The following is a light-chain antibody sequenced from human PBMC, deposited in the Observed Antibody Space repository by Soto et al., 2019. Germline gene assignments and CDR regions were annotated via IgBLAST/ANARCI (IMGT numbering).Light chain of an antibody. CDR3: ATWHDSFYV. V-gene: IGLV1-44*01. J-gene: IGLJ1*01. Sequence: QSVLTQPPSASGSPGQRVIVSCSGRTSDIGTNAVNWFQHLPGTAPKLLIYTNNQRPSGVPDRFSGSKYGTSASLAISGIQSEDEADYYCATWHDSFYVFGTGTKLTVL. CDR2: TNN. CDR1: TSDIGTNA.